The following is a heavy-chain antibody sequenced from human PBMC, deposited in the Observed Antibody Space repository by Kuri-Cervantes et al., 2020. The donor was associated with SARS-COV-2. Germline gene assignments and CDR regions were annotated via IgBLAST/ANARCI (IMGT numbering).Heavy chain of an antibody. CDR1: GGSISSYY. J-gene: IGHJ4*02. CDR3: ARDVTGDFDY. D-gene: IGHD3-9*01. V-gene: IGHV4-59*01. CDR2: TYYSGST. Sequence: SETLSLTCTVSGGSISSYYWSWIRQPPGKGLEWIGYTYYSGSTNYNPSLKSRVTISVDTSKNQFSLKLSSVTAADTAVYYCARDVTGDFDYWGQGTLVTVSS.